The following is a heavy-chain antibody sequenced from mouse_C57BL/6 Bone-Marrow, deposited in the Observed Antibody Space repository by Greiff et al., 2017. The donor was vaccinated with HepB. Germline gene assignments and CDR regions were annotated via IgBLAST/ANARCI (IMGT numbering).Heavy chain of an antibody. V-gene: IGHV2-2*01. CDR2: IWSGGST. CDR3: AREGYYYGSSYFWFAY. J-gene: IGHJ3*01. D-gene: IGHD1-1*01. Sequence: VKLMESGPGLVQPSQSLSITCTVSGFSLTSYGVHWVRQSPGKGLEWLGVIWSGGSTDYNAAFISRLSISKDNSKSQVFFKMNSLQADDTAIYYCAREGYYYGSSYFWFAYWGQGTLVTVSA. CDR1: GFSLTSYG.